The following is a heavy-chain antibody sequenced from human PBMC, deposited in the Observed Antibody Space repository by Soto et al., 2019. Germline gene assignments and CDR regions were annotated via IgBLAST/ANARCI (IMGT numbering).Heavy chain of an antibody. CDR2: IDPSDSYT. J-gene: IGHJ6*02. CDR1: GYNFTSYW. CDR3: ARQNSHYYYYGMDV. D-gene: IGHD2-21*01. V-gene: IGHV5-10-1*01. Sequence: GESLKISCKGSGYNFTSYWISWVRQMPGKGLEWMGRIDPSDSYTNYSPSFQGHVTISADKSISTAYLQWSSLKASDTAMYYCARQNSHYYYYGMDVWGQGTTVTVSS.